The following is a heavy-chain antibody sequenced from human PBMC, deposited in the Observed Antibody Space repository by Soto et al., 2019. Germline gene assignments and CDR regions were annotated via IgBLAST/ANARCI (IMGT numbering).Heavy chain of an antibody. CDR1: GFTFSSYG. Sequence: GGSLRLSCAASGFTFSSYGLHWVRQAPGKGLEWVAVIWYDGSNKYYADSVKGRFTISRDNSKNTLYLQMNSLRAEDTAVYYCARGPAHYYDILTGYPQPIDYWVQGTLVTVSS. D-gene: IGHD3-9*01. CDR3: ARGPAHYYDILTGYPQPIDY. V-gene: IGHV3-33*01. CDR2: IWYDGSNK. J-gene: IGHJ4*02.